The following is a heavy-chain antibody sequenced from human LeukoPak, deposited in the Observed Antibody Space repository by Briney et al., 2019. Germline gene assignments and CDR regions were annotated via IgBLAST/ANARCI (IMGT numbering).Heavy chain of an antibody. CDR2: IYYSGST. Sequence: SETLSLTCTVSGGSISSYYWSWIRQPPGKGLEWIGYIYYSGSTNYNPSLKSRVTISVDTSKNQFSLKLSSVTAADTAVYYCARVLPNYDFWSGYNWYFDLWGRGTLVTASS. V-gene: IGHV4-59*01. CDR1: GGSISSYY. J-gene: IGHJ2*01. D-gene: IGHD3-3*01. CDR3: ARVLPNYDFWSGYNWYFDL.